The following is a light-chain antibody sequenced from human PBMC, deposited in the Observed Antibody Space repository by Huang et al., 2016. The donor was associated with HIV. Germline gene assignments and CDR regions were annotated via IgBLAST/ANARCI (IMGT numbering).Light chain of an antibody. CDR1: HDISNY. J-gene: IGKJ2*03. CDR3: QQFDNVPYS. V-gene: IGKV1-33*01. CDR2: DAT. Sequence: DIQMTQSPSSLSASIGDRVTITCQASHDISNYLNWYQQKPGKAPKLLLYDATNSEAGVPSRFSGSGSVTDFTLTISRLQPEDFATYYCQQFDNVPYSFGQGTRLEIK.